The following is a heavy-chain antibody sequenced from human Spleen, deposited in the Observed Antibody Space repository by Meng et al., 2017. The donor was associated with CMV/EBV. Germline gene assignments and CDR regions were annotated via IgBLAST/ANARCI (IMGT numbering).Heavy chain of an antibody. J-gene: IGHJ4*02. D-gene: IGHD1-14*01. Sequence: GGSLKISCAGSGFTFSSSGMNWDRQAPGKGLEWVAFIRYDGSNEHYVDSVKGRFTISRDNSKNTLYLQMNSLRTDDTAVYYCAKDGDHMYYFDYWGQGMLVTVSS. CDR2: IRYDGSNE. CDR1: GFTFSSSG. V-gene: IGHV3-30*02. CDR3: AKDGDHMYYFDY.